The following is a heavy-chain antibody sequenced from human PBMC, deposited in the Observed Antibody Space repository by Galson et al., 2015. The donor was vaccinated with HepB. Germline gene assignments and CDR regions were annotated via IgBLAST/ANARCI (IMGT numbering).Heavy chain of an antibody. D-gene: IGHD2-2*01. Sequence: SLRLSCAASGFTFSTYSMNWVRQAPGKGLEWISYISRSSSNRYYADSVNGRFTISRDDAKNSLYLQMNSLRDEDTAVYYCTRDRYCTSTTCSGYYYGMDVWGQGTTVTFSS. J-gene: IGHJ6*02. CDR3: TRDRYCTSTTCSGYYYGMDV. V-gene: IGHV3-48*02. CDR1: GFTFSTYS. CDR2: ISRSSSNR.